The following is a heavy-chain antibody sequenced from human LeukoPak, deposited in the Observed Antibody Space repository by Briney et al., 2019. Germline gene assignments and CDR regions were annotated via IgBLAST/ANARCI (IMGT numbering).Heavy chain of an antibody. CDR3: ARVRDGYKVLDY. Sequence: SETLSLTCTVSGGSISSSSYYWGWIRQPPGKGLEWIGSIYYSGSTYYNPSLKSRVTISVDTSKNQFSLKLSSVTAADTAVYYCARVRDGYKVLDYWGQGTLVTVSS. D-gene: IGHD5-24*01. J-gene: IGHJ4*02. V-gene: IGHV4-39*07. CDR1: GGSISSSSYY. CDR2: IYYSGST.